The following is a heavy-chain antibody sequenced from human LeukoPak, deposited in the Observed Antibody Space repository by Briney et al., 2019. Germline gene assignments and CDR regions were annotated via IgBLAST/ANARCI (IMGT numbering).Heavy chain of an antibody. CDR1: GFTFDDYA. J-gene: IGHJ5*02. CDR3: AKDSGEYYYDSSGYLA. V-gene: IGHV3-9*01. Sequence: GGSLRLSCAASGFTFDDYAMDWVRQAPGKGLEWVSGISWNSGSIGYADSVKGRFTISRDNAKNSLYLQMNSLRAEDTALYYCAKDSGEYYYDSSGYLAWGQGTLVTVSS. D-gene: IGHD3-22*01. CDR2: ISWNSGSI.